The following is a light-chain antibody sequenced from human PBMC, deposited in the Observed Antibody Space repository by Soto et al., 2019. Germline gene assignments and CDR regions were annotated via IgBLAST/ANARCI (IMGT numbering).Light chain of an antibody. Sequence: EIVLTQSPATLSLSPGERATLSCRASQSVSSYLAWYQQKPGQAPRLLIYDASNRATGIPARFSGSGSGTDFTLTISSLEPEDFAVYYCQQRSNWPFGPGTKVYIK. CDR2: DAS. CDR1: QSVSSY. V-gene: IGKV3-11*01. J-gene: IGKJ3*01. CDR3: QQRSNWP.